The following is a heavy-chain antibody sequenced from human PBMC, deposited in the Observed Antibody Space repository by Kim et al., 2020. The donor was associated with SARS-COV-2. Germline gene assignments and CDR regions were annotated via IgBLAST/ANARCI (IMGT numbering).Heavy chain of an antibody. V-gene: IGHV3-30*07. D-gene: IGHD5-18*01. J-gene: IGHJ4*02. Sequence: ADSVKGRFTISRDNSKNTLYLQMNSLRAEDTAVYYCAREATTAMVKGVDYWGQGTLVTVSS. CDR3: AREATTAMVKGVDY.